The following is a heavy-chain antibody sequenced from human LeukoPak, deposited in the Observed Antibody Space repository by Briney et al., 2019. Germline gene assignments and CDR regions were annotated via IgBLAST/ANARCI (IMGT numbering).Heavy chain of an antibody. J-gene: IGHJ4*02. CDR1: GFTFSSYT. D-gene: IGHD6-13*01. Sequence: GGSLRLSCAASGFTFSSYTMSWVRQAPGKGLEWVSFISSSSGYINYADSVKGRITISRDNARNSLYLQMNSLRAEDTAVYYCTRAKGAAATNDYFDYWGQGTLVTVSS. CDR2: ISSSSGYI. V-gene: IGHV3-21*01. CDR3: TRAKGAAATNDYFDY.